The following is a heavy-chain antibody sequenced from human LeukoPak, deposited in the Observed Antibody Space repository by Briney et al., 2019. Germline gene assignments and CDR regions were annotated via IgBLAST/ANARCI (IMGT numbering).Heavy chain of an antibody. Sequence: GESLKISCKGSGYSFTSYWIGWVRQMPGKGLEWMGIIYPVDSDTRYSPSFQGQVTISADKAISTAYLQWSSLKASDTAMYYCARGVATGTYYYYGMDVWGQGTTVTVSS. CDR1: GYSFTSYW. CDR2: IYPVDSDT. V-gene: IGHV5-51*01. D-gene: IGHD5-12*01. CDR3: ARGVATGTYYYYGMDV. J-gene: IGHJ6*02.